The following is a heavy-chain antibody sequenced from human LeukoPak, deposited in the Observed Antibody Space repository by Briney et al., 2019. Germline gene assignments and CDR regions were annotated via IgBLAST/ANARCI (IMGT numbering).Heavy chain of an antibody. J-gene: IGHJ4*02. CDR2: INSDGSST. CDR3: AREHRGVIIKPFDY. D-gene: IGHD3-10*01. Sequence: PGGSLRLSCAASGFTFSSYWMHWVRQAPGKGLVWVSRINSDGSSTSYADSVKGRFTISRDNAKNTLYLQMNSLRAEDTAVYYCAREHRGVIIKPFDYWGQGTLVTVSS. CDR1: GFTFSSYW. V-gene: IGHV3-74*01.